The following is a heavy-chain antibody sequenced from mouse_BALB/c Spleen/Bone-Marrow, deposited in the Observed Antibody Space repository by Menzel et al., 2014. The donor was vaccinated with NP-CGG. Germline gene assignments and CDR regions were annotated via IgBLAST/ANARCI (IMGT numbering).Heavy chain of an antibody. J-gene: IGHJ2*01. CDR2: ISPGSGTA. CDR1: GYTFSNYW. D-gene: IGHD1-1*01. CDR3: ARASVVPYDVDF. Sequence: QVQLQQSGAELMKPGASVKISCKATGYTFSNYWIDWVKQRPGHGLEWIGEISPGSGTANYNEKFKGKATFTADTSSNTAYMQFSSLTSVDSALYYCARASVVPYDVDFWGQGTTLTVSS. V-gene: IGHV1-9*01.